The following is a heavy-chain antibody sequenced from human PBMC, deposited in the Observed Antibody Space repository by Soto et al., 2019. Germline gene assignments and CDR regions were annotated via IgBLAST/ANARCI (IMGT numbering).Heavy chain of an antibody. Sequence: EVQLVESGGGLVQPGGSLRLSCAASGFTVSSTYMSWVRQAPGKGLEWVSVIYSGGSTYYADSVKGRFTISRDNSKNTLYLQMNSLRAEDTAVYYCASYSGSYRDYYYGMDFWGQGTPVTVSS. CDR2: IYSGGST. CDR3: ASYSGSYRDYYYGMDF. D-gene: IGHD1-26*01. J-gene: IGHJ6*02. CDR1: GFTVSSTY. V-gene: IGHV3-66*01.